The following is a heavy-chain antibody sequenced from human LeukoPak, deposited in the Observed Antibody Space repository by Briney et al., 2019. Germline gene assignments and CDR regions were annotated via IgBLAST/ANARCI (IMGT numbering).Heavy chain of an antibody. CDR2: IYYSGST. V-gene: IGHV4-59*01. J-gene: IGHJ4*02. CDR1: GVSISSYY. CDR3: ARTRAYFDY. Sequence: SETLSLTCTVSGVSISSYYWSWIRQPPGKGLEWIGYIYYSGSTNYNPSLKSRVTISVDTSKNQFSLKLSSVTAADTAVYYCARTRAYFDYWGQGTLVTVSS.